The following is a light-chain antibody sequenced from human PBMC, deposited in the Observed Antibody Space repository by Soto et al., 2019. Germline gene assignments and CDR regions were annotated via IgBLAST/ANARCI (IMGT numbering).Light chain of an antibody. V-gene: IGLV2-11*01. CDR1: SSDIGGYNY. CDR2: DVS. CDR3: CSYAGTTHV. Sequence: QSVLTQPPSVSGSPGQSVTISCTGTSSDIGGYNYVSWYQQLPSKAPKLMIYDVSKRPSGVPDRFSGSNSGNTASLTISGLQAEDEADYYCCSYAGTTHVFGTGTKVTVL. J-gene: IGLJ1*01.